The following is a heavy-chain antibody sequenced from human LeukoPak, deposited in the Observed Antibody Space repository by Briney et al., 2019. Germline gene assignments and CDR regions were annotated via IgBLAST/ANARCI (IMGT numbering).Heavy chain of an antibody. CDR2: ITSRSSHI. Sequence: GGSLRLSCAASGFTFSSYSMSWVRQAPGKGLEWVSSITSRSSHIYYADSVRGRYTISRDNAEKSLYLQMNSLRAEDTAVYYCARAGGIESAFDWGQGTLVTVSS. J-gene: IGHJ4*02. CDR1: GFTFSSYS. CDR3: ARAGGIESAFD. D-gene: IGHD5-12*01. V-gene: IGHV3-21*01.